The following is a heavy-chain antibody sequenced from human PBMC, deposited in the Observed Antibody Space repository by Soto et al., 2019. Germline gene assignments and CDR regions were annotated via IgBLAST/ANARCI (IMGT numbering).Heavy chain of an antibody. J-gene: IGHJ4*02. CDR1: GGSITSYH. Sequence: SETLSLTCIVSGGSITSYHWSWIRQPPGKGLEWIGYIYYSGSTNYNPSLKSRVTISVDTSKNQFSLKLSSVTAADTAVYYCARGDDILTGYSLGYWGQGTLVTVSS. CDR3: ARGDDILTGYSLGY. CDR2: IYYSGST. V-gene: IGHV4-59*01. D-gene: IGHD3-9*01.